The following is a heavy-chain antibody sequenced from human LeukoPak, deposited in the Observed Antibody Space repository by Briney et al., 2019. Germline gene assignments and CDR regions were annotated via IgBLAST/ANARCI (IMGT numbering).Heavy chain of an antibody. V-gene: IGHV1-18*01. D-gene: IGHD5-18*01. CDR3: ARDIVDTAMAYFDY. Sequence: GASVKVSCKASGGTFSSYAISWVRQAPGQGLEWMGWISAYNGNTNYAQKLQGRVTTTTDTSTSTAYMELRSLRSDDTAVYYCARDIVDTAMAYFDYWGQGTLVTVSS. CDR2: ISAYNGNT. CDR1: GGTFSSYA. J-gene: IGHJ4*02.